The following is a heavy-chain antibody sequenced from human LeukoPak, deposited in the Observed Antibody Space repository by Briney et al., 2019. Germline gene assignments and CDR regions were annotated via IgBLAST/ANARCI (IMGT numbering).Heavy chain of an antibody. J-gene: IGHJ3*02. D-gene: IGHD5-12*01. V-gene: IGHV1-2*02. Sequence: ASVKVSCKASGYTFTGYYMHWVRQAPGQGLEWMGWINPNSGGTNYAQKFQGRVTMTRDTSISTAYMELSRLRSDDTAVYYCAAPYSGITHDAFDIWGQGTMVTVSS. CDR3: AAPYSGITHDAFDI. CDR1: GYTFTGYY. CDR2: INPNSGGT.